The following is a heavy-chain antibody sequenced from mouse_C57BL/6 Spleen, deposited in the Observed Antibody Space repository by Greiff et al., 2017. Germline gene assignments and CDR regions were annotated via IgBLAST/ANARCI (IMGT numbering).Heavy chain of an antibody. Sequence: VQLQQSGAELAKPGASVKLSCKASGYTFTNYWIGWAKQRPGHGLEWIGDIYPGGGYTNYNEKFKGKATLTADKSSSTAYMQFSSLTSEDSAIYYCARNYGSSWFAYWGQGTLVTVSA. CDR2: IYPGGGYT. CDR1: GYTFTNYW. V-gene: IGHV1-63*01. J-gene: IGHJ3*01. CDR3: ARNYGSSWFAY. D-gene: IGHD1-1*01.